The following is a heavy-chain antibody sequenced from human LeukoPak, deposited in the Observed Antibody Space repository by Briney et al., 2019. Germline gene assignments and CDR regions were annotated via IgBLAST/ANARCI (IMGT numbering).Heavy chain of an antibody. D-gene: IGHD3/OR15-3a*01. CDR3: ARHRPTDYGFWFDY. J-gene: IGHJ4*02. CDR2: IYYSGST. Sequence: SETLSLICSVSGGSISSSSYYWGWIRQPPGKGLEWIGTIYYSGSTYYHPSLKTRVSIAVDTSKNQFSLKLSSVTAADTTVYYCARHRPTDYGFWFDYWGQGALVTVSS. CDR1: GGSISSSSYY. V-gene: IGHV4-39*01.